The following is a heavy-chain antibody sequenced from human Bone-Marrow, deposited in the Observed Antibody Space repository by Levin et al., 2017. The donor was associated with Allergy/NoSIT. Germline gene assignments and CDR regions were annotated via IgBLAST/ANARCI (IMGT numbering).Heavy chain of an antibody. CDR2: VYYSGST. D-gene: IGHD2-15*01. J-gene: IGHJ5*02. CDR1: GDSLTPYY. V-gene: IGHV4-59*01. Sequence: TGGSLRLSCTVSGDSLTPYYWSWIRQPPGKGLEWIGNVYYSGSTNYNPSLKSRLTISVDTSQNQLFLEMSSVTAADTALYYCARIVWHEGSNWFDPWGQGILVTVSP. CDR3: ARIVWHEGSNWFDP.